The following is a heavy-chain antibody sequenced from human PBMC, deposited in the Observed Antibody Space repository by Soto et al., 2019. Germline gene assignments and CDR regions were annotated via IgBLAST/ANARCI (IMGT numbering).Heavy chain of an antibody. D-gene: IGHD1-1*01. CDR3: ARGGTARDAFDI. CDR2: INPNSGGT. Sequence: QVQLVQSGAEVKKPGASVKVSCKAPGYTFTGYYMHWVRQAPGQGLEWMGWINPNSGGTNYAQKFQGWVTMTRDTSISTAYWELRRVRSDDTAVYYCARGGTARDAFDIWAQGTMVTVSS. CDR1: GYTFTGYY. J-gene: IGHJ3*02. V-gene: IGHV1-2*04.